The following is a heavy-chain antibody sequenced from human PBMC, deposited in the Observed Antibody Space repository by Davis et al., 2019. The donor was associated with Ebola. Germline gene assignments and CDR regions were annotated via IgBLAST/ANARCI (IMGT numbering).Heavy chain of an antibody. CDR3: ARTAKTSVSASGLGYTYFDP. D-gene: IGHD1-1*01. J-gene: IGHJ5*02. CDR2: INHSGST. Sequence: SETLSLTCAVYGGSFSGYYWSWIRQPPGKGLEWIGEINHSGSTNYNPSLKSRVTISVDPSKNQFSLRMNSLTAADAAIYYCARTAKTSVSASGLGYTYFDPWSQGTLVTVSS. V-gene: IGHV4-34*01. CDR1: GGSFSGYY.